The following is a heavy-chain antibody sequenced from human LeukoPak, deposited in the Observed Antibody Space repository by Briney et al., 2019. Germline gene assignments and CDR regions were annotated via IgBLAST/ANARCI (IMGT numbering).Heavy chain of an antibody. CDR2: IYSGGST. CDR1: GFTVSSNY. D-gene: IGHD2-15*01. V-gene: IGHV3-53*04. Sequence: GGSLRLSCAASGFTVSSNYMSWVRQAPGKGLEWVSVIYSGGSTYYADSVKGRFTISRHNSKNTLYLQMNSLRAEDTAVYYCVRLVGTRRVYWYFDLWGRGTLVTVSS. CDR3: VRLVGTRRVYWYFDL. J-gene: IGHJ2*01.